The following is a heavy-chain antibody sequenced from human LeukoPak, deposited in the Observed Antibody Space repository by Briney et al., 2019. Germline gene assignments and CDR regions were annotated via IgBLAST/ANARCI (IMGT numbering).Heavy chain of an antibody. CDR1: GFTVSSNY. CDR2: ISSSSSYI. V-gene: IGHV3-21*01. CDR3: ARGPPYSSSWHTDY. J-gene: IGHJ4*02. D-gene: IGHD6-13*01. Sequence: GGSLRLSCAASGFTVSSNYMSWVRQAPGKGLEWVSSISSSSSYIYYADSVKGRFTISRDNAKNSLYLQMNSLRAEDTAVYYCARGPPYSSSWHTDYWGRGTLVTVSS.